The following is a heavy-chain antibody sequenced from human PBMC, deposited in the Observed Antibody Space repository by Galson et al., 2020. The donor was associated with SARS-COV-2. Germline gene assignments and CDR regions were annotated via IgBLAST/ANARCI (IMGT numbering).Heavy chain of an antibody. CDR3: ARSHVAPGISGLDG. CDR1: GFTFSSYT. Sequence: GGSLRLSCAASGFTFSSYTMHWVRQAPGKGLEWVADMSYDGSYQDYTDSVKGRFTISRDNSNNTLFLHMNSLRPGDTAVYFCARSHVAPGISGLDGWGQGTTVTVSS. J-gene: IGHJ6*02. D-gene: IGHD5-12*01. CDR2: MSYDGSYQ. V-gene: IGHV3-30-3*01.